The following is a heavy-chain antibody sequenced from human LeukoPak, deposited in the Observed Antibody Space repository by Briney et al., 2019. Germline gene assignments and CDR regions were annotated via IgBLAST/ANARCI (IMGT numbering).Heavy chain of an antibody. CDR1: GFTFSSYW. V-gene: IGHV3-7*05. CDR2: IKQDGSEK. CDR3: ARPAKVGATRYFDY. D-gene: IGHD1-26*01. J-gene: IGHJ4*02. Sequence: GGSLRLSCAASGFTFSSYWMSWVRQAPGKGLEWVANIKQDGSEKYYVDSVKGRFTISRDNAKNSLYLQMNSLRAEDTAVYYCARPAKVGATRYFDYWGQGTLVTVSS.